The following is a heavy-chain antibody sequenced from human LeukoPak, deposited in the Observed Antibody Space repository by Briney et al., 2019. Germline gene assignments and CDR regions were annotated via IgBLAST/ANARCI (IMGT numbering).Heavy chain of an antibody. V-gene: IGHV4-59*12. CDR1: GGSISSYY. D-gene: IGHD3-9*01. CDR2: IYYSGST. J-gene: IGHJ4*02. Sequence: SETLSLTCTVSGGSISSYYWSWIRQPPGKGLEWIGYIYYSGSTNYNPSLKSRVTISVDTSKNQFSLKLSSVTAADTAVYYCARGPAGLRYFDWLSLHFDYWGQGTLVTVSS. CDR3: ARGPAGLRYFDWLSLHFDY.